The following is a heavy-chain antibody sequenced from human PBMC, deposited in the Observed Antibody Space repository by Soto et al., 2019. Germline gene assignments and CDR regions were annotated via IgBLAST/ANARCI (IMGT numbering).Heavy chain of an antibody. CDR2: MHQSGTT. J-gene: IGHJ5*02. CDR3: ARVRSGVGTDWFDP. V-gene: IGHV4-34*01. Sequence: PSETLSLTCAVYGGSFNTYYWSWIRQSPGKGLEWIGEMHQSGTTNYNPSLKSRVTISVDTSKIQFSLSPRSVTAADTAVYYCARVRSGVGTDWFDPWGQGTLVTVSS. CDR1: GGSFNTYY. D-gene: IGHD3-3*01.